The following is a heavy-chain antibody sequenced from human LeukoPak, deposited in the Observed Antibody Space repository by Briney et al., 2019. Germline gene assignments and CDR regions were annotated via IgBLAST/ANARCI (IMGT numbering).Heavy chain of an antibody. J-gene: IGHJ4*02. CDR1: GYALTELS. Sequence: ASVKVSCKVSGYALTELSMHWVRQAPGKGLEWMGGFDPEDGETIYAQKFQGRVTMTEDTSTDTAYMELSSLRSEDTAVYYCATELASGYFYYFDYWGLGTLVTVSS. CDR3: ATELASGYFYYFDY. D-gene: IGHD3-22*01. CDR2: FDPEDGET. V-gene: IGHV1-24*01.